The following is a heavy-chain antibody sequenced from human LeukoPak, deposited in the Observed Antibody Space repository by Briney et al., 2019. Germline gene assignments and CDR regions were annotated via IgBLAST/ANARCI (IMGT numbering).Heavy chain of an antibody. V-gene: IGHV1-18*01. CDR1: GYTFSNYG. J-gene: IGHJ3*02. CDR3: ARGSYGFDI. CDR2: ISGYNGQT. Sequence: ASVKVSCKASGYTFSNYGLNWVRQAPGEGLEWMGWISGYNGQTKYGKQFHGRVTMTTDTSTNTAYMELKNLRSDDTAVYYCARGSYGFDIWGQGTVITVSS. D-gene: IGHD2-2*01.